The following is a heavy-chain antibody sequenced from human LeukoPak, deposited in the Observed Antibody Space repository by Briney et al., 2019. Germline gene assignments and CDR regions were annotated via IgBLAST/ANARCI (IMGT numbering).Heavy chain of an antibody. J-gene: IGHJ3*02. Sequence: PSQTLSPTCAVSGGSISSGGYSWSWIRQPPGKGLEWIGYIYHSGSTYYNPSLKSRVTISVDRSKNQFSLKLSSVTAADTAVYYCARDLYGGNFLGHAFDIWGQGTMVTVSS. CDR3: ARDLYGGNFLGHAFDI. V-gene: IGHV4-30-2*01. D-gene: IGHD4-23*01. CDR2: IYHSGST. CDR1: GGSISSGGYS.